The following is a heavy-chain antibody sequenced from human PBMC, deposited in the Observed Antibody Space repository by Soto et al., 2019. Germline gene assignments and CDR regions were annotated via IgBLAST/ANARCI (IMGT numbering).Heavy chain of an antibody. CDR2: IIPILGIA. CDR3: ARGFHPYYYMDV. CDR1: GGTFSSYT. Sequence: ASVKVSCKASGGTFSSYTISWVRQAPGQGLEWMGRIIPILGIANYAQKFQGRVTITADKSTSTAYMELSSLRSEDTAVYYCARGFHPYYYMDVWDKGTTVTVSS. V-gene: IGHV1-69*02. J-gene: IGHJ6*03.